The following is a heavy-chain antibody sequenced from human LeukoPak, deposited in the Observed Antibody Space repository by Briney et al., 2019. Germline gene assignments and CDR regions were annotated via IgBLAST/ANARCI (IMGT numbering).Heavy chain of an antibody. CDR2: IYYSGST. J-gene: IGHJ4*02. V-gene: IGHV4-34*09. D-gene: IGHD6-6*01. CDR1: GGSFSGYY. CDR3: AREGHSSSSGY. Sequence: SETLSLTCAVYGGSFSGYYWSWIRQPPGKGLEWIGYIYYSGSTYYNPSLKSRVTISVDTSKNQFSLKLSSVTAADTAVYYCAREGHSSSSGYWGQGTLVTVSS.